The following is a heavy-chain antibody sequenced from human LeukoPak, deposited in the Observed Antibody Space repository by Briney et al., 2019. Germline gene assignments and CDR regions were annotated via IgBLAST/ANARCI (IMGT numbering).Heavy chain of an antibody. Sequence: GGSLRLSCAASGFTFSSYGMHWVRQAPGKGLEWVAFIRYDGSNKYYADSVKGRFTISRDNAKNSLYLQMNSLRAEDTAVYYCARISHSSRDAFDIWGQGTMVTVSS. CDR2: IRYDGSNK. D-gene: IGHD6-13*01. J-gene: IGHJ3*02. CDR1: GFTFSSYG. V-gene: IGHV3-30*02. CDR3: ARISHSSRDAFDI.